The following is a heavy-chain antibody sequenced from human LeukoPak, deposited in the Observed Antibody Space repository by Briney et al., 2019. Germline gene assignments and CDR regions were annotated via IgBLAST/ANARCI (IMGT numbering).Heavy chain of an antibody. Sequence: SVTVSCKAFVATLNICHAFIWARPAPGQGLQWMGRIIPFLGEVNYAQNFQGRVSFTADKSTATMYMEMKSLRLDDTAIYYCSPCGHAYDWFGPWGQGTLVTVSS. CDR1: VATLNICHA. J-gene: IGHJ5*02. CDR3: SPCGHAYDWFGP. CDR2: IIPFLGEV. D-gene: IGHD5-12*01. V-gene: IGHV1-69*04.